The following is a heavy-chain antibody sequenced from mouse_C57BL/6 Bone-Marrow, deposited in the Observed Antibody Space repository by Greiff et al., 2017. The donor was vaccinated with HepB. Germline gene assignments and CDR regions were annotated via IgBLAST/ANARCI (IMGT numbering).Heavy chain of an antibody. D-gene: IGHD2-1*01. V-gene: IGHV1-64*01. J-gene: IGHJ2*01. CDR2: IHPNSGST. Sequence: QVQLQQPGAELVKPGASVKLSCKASGYTFTSYWMHWVKQRPGQGLEWIGMIHPNSGSTNYNEKFKSKATLTVDKSSSTAYMQLSSLTSEDSAVYYCARGYYGNYVEYFDYWGQGTTLTVSS. CDR3: ARGYYGNYVEYFDY. CDR1: GYTFTSYW.